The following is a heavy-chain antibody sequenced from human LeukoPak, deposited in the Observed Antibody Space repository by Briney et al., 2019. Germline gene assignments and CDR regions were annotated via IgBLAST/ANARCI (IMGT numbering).Heavy chain of an antibody. CDR2: IIPILGIA. V-gene: IGHV1-69*04. Sequence: SVKVSCKASGGTFSSYAISWVRQAPGQGLEWMGRIIPILGIANYAQKFQGRVTITADKSTSTAYMELSSLRSEDTAVYYCARDPGSSGYYHRFDYWGQGTLVTVSS. CDR3: ARDPGSSGYYHRFDY. D-gene: IGHD3-22*01. CDR1: GGTFSSYA. J-gene: IGHJ4*02.